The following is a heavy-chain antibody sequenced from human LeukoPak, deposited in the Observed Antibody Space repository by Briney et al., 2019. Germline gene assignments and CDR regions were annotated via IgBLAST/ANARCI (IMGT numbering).Heavy chain of an antibody. CDR1: GYTFTGYY. CDR2: FNPKSGDT. CDR3: AREFWYDNGGYYFYVVDF. V-gene: IGHV1-2*02. Sequence: ASVKVSFKASGYTFTGYYMHWVRQAPGQGPEWLGWFNPKSGDTNYAQKFQGRVTMTRDTSISTAYMELTRLTSDDTAVYYCAREFWYDNGGYYFYVVDFWGQGTLVTVSS. J-gene: IGHJ4*02. D-gene: IGHD3-22*01.